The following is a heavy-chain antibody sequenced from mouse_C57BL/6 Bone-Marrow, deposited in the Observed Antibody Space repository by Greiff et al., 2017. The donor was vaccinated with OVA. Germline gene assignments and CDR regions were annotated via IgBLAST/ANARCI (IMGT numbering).Heavy chain of an antibody. J-gene: IGHJ3*01. D-gene: IGHD1-1*01. V-gene: IGHV1-64*01. Sequence: QVQLQQPGAELVKPGASVKLSCKASGYTFTSYWMHWVKQRPGQGLEWIGMIHPNSGSTNYNEKFKSKATLTVDKSSSTADMQLSSLTSEDSAVYYCARTSIYYYGSSLAYWGQGTLVTVSA. CDR1: GYTFTSYW. CDR2: IHPNSGST. CDR3: ARTSIYYYGSSLAY.